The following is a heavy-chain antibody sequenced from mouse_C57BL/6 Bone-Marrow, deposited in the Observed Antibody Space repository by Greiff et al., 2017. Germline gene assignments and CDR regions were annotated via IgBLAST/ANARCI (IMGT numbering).Heavy chain of an antibody. CDR2: ISSGSSTI. V-gene: IGHV5-17*01. D-gene: IGHD1-1*01. CDR3: ARPLTTVVAYYAMDY. J-gene: IGHJ4*01. CDR1: GFTFSDYG. Sequence: EVKLVESGGGLVKPGGSLKLSCAASGFTFSDYGMHWVRQAPEKGLEWVAYISSGSSTIYYADTVKGRFTISRDNAKNTLFLQMTSLRSEDTAMYDCARPLTTVVAYYAMDYWGQGTSVTVSS.